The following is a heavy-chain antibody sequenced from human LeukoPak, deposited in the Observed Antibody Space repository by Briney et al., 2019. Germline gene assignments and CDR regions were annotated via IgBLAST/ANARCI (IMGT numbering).Heavy chain of an antibody. CDR1: GGTFSSYA. CDR2: IIPILGIA. D-gene: IGHD4-11*01. J-gene: IGHJ6*02. V-gene: IGHV1-69*04. Sequence: ASVKVSCKASGGTFSSYAISWVRQAPGQGLEWMGRIIPILGIANYAQKFQGRVTITADKSTSTAYMELSSLRSEDTAVYYCARMTTEYYYYGMDVWGQGTTVTVSS. CDR3: ARMTTEYYYYGMDV.